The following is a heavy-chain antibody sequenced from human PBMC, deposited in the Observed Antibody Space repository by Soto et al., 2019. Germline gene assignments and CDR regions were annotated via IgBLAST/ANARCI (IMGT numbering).Heavy chain of an antibody. J-gene: IGHJ4*02. CDR2: IKRDGSDR. D-gene: IGHD2-15*01. CDR1: GFTFSNDW. V-gene: IGHV3-7*02. Sequence: EVQLDESGGGLVQPGESLRLSCAASGFTFSNDWMSWVRQAPGKGLEWVANIKRDGSDRIYVDSVRGRFTISRDIGNNALFLQMHSMRGVDTAVYYFARCRGQNAIVWWCRRTLVTVSS. CDR3: ARCRGQNAIVW.